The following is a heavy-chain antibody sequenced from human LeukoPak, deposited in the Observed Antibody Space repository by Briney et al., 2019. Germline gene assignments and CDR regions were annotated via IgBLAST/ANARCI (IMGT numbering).Heavy chain of an antibody. J-gene: IGHJ4*02. D-gene: IGHD6-6*01. Sequence: ASVKVSCKASGYTFTSYDINWVRQATGQGLEWMGWMNPNSGNTGYAQKFQGRVTMTRNTSISTAYMELTSLRSEDTAVYYCARLQYSSSSANFDYWGQGTLVTVSS. V-gene: IGHV1-8*01. CDR1: GYTFTSYD. CDR2: MNPNSGNT. CDR3: ARLQYSSSSANFDY.